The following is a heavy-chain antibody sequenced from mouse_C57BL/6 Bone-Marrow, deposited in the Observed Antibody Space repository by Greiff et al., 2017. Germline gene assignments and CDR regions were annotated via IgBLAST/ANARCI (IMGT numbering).Heavy chain of an antibody. CDR1: GYTFTDYE. J-gene: IGHJ3*01. CDR2: IDPETGGT. V-gene: IGHV1-15*01. CDR3: TRWGGSTRLAY. Sequence: VQLQQSGAELVRPGASVTMSCKASGYTFTDYEMHWVKQTPVNGLEWIGAIDPETGGTAYNQKFKGKAILTADNSSSTTSMQLRRLTFCDSAVYYCTRWGGSTRLAYGPQWSLVTVSA.